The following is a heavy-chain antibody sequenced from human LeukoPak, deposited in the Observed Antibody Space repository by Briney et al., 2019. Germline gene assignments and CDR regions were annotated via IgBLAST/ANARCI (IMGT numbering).Heavy chain of an antibody. CDR1: GDSVSSNSAA. CDR2: TYYRSKWYN. D-gene: IGHD6-13*01. V-gene: IGHV6-1*01. CDR3: ARAGSSWYGRTFDY. Sequence: SQTLSLTCAISGDSVSSNSAAWNWIRQSPSRGLEWLGRTYYRSKWYNDYAVSVKSRITIKPDTSKNQFSLQLNSVTPEDTAVYYCARAGSSWYGRTFDYWGQGTLVTVSS. J-gene: IGHJ4*02.